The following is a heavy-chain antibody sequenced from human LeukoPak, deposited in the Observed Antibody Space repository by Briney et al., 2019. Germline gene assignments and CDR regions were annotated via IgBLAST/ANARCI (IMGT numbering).Heavy chain of an antibody. D-gene: IGHD4-23*01. Sequence: SVKVSCKASGGTFSSYAISWVRQAPGQGLEWMGGIIPIFGTANYAQEFQGRVTITTDESTSTAYMELSSLRSEDTAVYYCARAGYGGNRIDYWGQGTLVTVSS. CDR1: GGTFSSYA. J-gene: IGHJ4*02. CDR2: IIPIFGTA. V-gene: IGHV1-69*05. CDR3: ARAGYGGNRIDY.